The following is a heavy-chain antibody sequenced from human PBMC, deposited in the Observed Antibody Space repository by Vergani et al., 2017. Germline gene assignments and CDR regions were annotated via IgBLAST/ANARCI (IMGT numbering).Heavy chain of an antibody. J-gene: IGHJ5*02. CDR3: ARGYST. Sequence: QLQLQESGPGLVKPSETLSLSCRVSGDSISRSHYYWGFIRQPPGKGLEWIGSIYYSGSTYYNPSLKSRVTISVDTSKNQFSLKLSSVTAADTAVYYCARGYSTWGQGTLVTVSS. CDR2: IYYSGST. D-gene: IGHD6-13*01. CDR1: GDSISRSHYY. V-gene: IGHV4-39*01.